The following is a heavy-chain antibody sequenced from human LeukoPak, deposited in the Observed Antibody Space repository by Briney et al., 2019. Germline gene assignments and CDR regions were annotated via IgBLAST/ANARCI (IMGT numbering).Heavy chain of an antibody. CDR2: ITTSDGNT. V-gene: IGHV3-23*01. D-gene: IGHD2-2*01. CDR1: GFTFSSYT. Sequence: GGSLRLSCAASGFTFSSYTMSWVRQAPGKGLEWVWTITTSDGNTYYADSVKGRFTVSRDNSKNTLFLQMNSLRAEDTAVYYCAKPYCSSTSCLLFDYWGQGTLVTVSS. CDR3: AKPYCSSTSCLLFDY. J-gene: IGHJ4*02.